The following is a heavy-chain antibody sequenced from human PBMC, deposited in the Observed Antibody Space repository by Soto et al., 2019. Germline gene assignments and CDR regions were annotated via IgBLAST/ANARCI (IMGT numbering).Heavy chain of an antibody. CDR1: GFTFSSYS. CDR3: ARDRCYYGSGSYSCWYFDL. D-gene: IGHD3-10*01. J-gene: IGHJ2*01. Sequence: EVQLVESGGGLVKPGGSLRLSCAACGFTFSSYSMNWVRQAPGKGLEWVSSISSSSSYIYYADSVKGRFTISRDNAKNSLYLQMNSLRAEDTAVYYCARDRCYYGSGSYSCWYFDLWGRGTLVTVSS. CDR2: ISSSSSYI. V-gene: IGHV3-21*01.